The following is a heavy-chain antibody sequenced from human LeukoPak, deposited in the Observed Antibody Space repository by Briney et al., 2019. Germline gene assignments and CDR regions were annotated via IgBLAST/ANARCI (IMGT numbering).Heavy chain of an antibody. J-gene: IGHJ4*02. D-gene: IGHD6-13*01. Sequence: PGGSLRLSCAGSGFAFDDCAMHWVRQVPGKGLEWVSCISWNSGTIGYADSVKGRFTISRDNAKKSLYLQMNSLRPEDTASYYCAKGIGAAGPDYWGQGTLVSVSS. CDR1: GFAFDDCA. CDR3: AKGIGAAGPDY. CDR2: ISWNSGTI. V-gene: IGHV3-9*01.